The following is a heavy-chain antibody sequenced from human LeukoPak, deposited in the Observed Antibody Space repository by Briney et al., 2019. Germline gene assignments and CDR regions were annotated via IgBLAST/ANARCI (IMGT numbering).Heavy chain of an antibody. D-gene: IGHD3-10*01. Sequence: SETLSLTCAVSGGSISSTIYYWAWIRQSPGKGLEWIGSVYYSGSPYYNPSLKSRVTISVDTTKNQFSLKLSSVTAADTAVYYCARAGPPGGPMVRGVILRRHFDYWGQGTLVTVSS. J-gene: IGHJ4*02. CDR2: VYYSGSP. V-gene: IGHV4-39*07. CDR1: GGSISSTIYY. CDR3: ARAGPPGGPMVRGVILRRHFDY.